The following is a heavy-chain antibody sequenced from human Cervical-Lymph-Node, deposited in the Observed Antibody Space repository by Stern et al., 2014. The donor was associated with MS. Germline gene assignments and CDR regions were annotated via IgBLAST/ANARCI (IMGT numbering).Heavy chain of an antibody. Sequence: VQLVESGADVKKPGASVKVSCKASGYTFTAYNMHWLRQAPGQALEWMGRINPKSGVTNYAQKFQDRFTMTRDTSISTVYMELSRLRSNDTAMYYCATRRGCSGGSCSSRSLDYWGQGTLVTVSS. CDR2: INPKSGVT. CDR3: ATRRGCSGGSCSSRSLDY. D-gene: IGHD2-15*01. J-gene: IGHJ4*02. V-gene: IGHV1-2*06. CDR1: GYTFTAYN.